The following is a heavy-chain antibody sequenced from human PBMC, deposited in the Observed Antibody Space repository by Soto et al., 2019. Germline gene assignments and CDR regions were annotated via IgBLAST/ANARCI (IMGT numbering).Heavy chain of an antibody. V-gene: IGHV3-33*01. CDR3: ARDRYSTVTHFDY. D-gene: IGHD4-17*01. J-gene: IGHJ4*02. CDR1: GFTFNSYA. CDR2: IWDDGSND. Sequence: QVQLVESGGGVVRPGRSLRLSCAASGFTFNSYAMHWVRQAPGKGLEWVAVIWDDGSNDHYADSVRGRFTISRANSKNTLYLQMSSLRAEDTAVYYCARDRYSTVTHFDYGGQGTLITVSS.